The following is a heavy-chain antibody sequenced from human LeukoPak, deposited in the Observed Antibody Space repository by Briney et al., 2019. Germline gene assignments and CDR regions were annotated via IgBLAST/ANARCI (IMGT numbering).Heavy chain of an antibody. Sequence: TSETLFLTCTLSGGSISSYYWSWIRQPPGKGLEWIGYIYHSGSTNYNPSLKSRVTISVDTSKNQFSLKVTSVTAADTAVYYCARPSAGSWYYFNFWGQGTLVTVSS. CDR3: ARPSAGSWYYFNF. CDR2: IYHSGST. J-gene: IGHJ4*02. D-gene: IGHD6-13*01. V-gene: IGHV4-59*08. CDR1: GGSISSYY.